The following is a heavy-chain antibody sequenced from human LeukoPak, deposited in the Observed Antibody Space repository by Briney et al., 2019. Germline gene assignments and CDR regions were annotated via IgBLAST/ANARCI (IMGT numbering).Heavy chain of an antibody. CDR2: ISAYNGNT. V-gene: IGHV1-18*01. CDR1: GYTFTSYG. Sequence: GASVKVSCKASGYTFTSYGISWVRQAPGQGLEWMGWISAYNGNTNYAQKLQGRVAMTTDTSTSTAYMELRSLRSDDTAVYYCARASGIPYDYAYSSSWYWYYYYYYMDVWGKGTTVTVSS. J-gene: IGHJ6*03. CDR3: ARASGIPYDYAYSSSWYWYYYYYYMDV. D-gene: IGHD6-13*01.